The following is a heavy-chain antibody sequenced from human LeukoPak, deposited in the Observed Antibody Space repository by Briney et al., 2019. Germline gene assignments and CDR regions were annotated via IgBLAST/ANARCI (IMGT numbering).Heavy chain of an antibody. CDR2: IYYSGST. D-gene: IGHD3-10*01. CDR3: ARPARSRGWMFDY. J-gene: IGHJ4*02. CDR1: GGSISSSSYY. V-gene: IGHV4-39*01. Sequence: SETLSLTCTVSGGSISSSSYYWGWIRQLPGKGLEWIGSIYYSGSTYYNPSLKSRVTISVDTSKNQFSLKLSSVTAADTAVYYCARPARSRGWMFDYWGQGTLVTVSS.